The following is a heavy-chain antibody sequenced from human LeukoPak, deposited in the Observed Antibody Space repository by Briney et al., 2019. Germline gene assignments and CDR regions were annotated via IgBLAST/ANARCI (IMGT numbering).Heavy chain of an antibody. D-gene: IGHD2-15*01. V-gene: IGHV3-23*01. CDR2: ISDSGRST. Sequence: GGSLRLSCAASGFTFSSYAMSWVRQGPGKGLEWVSGISDSGRSTYYADSAKGRFTISRDNSRNTLYLQMNSLRGEDTAVYYCAKEVDGAFDYWGQGTLVTVSS. CDR1: GFTFSSYA. CDR3: AKEVDGAFDY. J-gene: IGHJ4*02.